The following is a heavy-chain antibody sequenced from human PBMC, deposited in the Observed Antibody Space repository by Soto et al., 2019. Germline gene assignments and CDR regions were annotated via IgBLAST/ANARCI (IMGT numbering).Heavy chain of an antibody. CDR2: IYHSGTT. D-gene: IGHD1-26*01. CDR1: GASISDTDW. CDR3: AIPGAGDFDY. Sequence: PSETLSLTCAVSGASISDTDWLSWVRQPPGKGLEWVGEIYHSGTTNCDPPLKSRVTISLTKSKSLFSLTLTSLAAADTAVYYCAIPGAGDFDYWGQGTLVTVSS. V-gene: IGHV4-4*02. J-gene: IGHJ4*02.